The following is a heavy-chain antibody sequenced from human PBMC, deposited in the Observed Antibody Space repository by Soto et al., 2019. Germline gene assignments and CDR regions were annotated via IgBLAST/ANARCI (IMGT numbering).Heavy chain of an antibody. Sequence: QVQLVESGGGVVQPGRSLRLSCGVSGLTFSSSGMHWVRQAPGKGLEWVSTISYDGSNKYYADLVKGRFTISRDNSKNTLYLPMNSLRGEDTAVYYCAYPPDYWGQGTLVTVSS. CDR3: AYPPDY. CDR2: ISYDGSNK. CDR1: GLTFSSSG. J-gene: IGHJ4*02. V-gene: IGHV3-30*03.